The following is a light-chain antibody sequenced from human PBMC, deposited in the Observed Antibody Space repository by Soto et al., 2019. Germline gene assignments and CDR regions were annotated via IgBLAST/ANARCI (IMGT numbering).Light chain of an antibody. CDR3: QQYGTSPT. J-gene: IGKJ5*01. CDR1: QSRTTRY. Sequence: EIVLTQSPGTLSLFPGERATLSCRASQSRTTRYLAWYQQKPGQAPRLLIYGASSWATGIPDRFSGSGSGTDFTLTISRLEPDDFAVYYCQQYGTSPTFGQGTRLEIK. CDR2: GAS. V-gene: IGKV3-20*01.